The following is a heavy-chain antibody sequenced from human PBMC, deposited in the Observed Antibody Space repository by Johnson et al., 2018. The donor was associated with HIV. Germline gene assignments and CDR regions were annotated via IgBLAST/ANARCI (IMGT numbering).Heavy chain of an antibody. Sequence: VQLVESGGGFVQPGGSLRLSCAASGFTLSDYYMDWVRQAPGKGLEWVGRTRNKANSYITEYAASVKGRFSISRDDSKNSLYLQINSLRTEDTAVYYCARENYRRRDAFDVWGQGTVVIVSS. CDR1: GFTLSDYY. CDR2: TRNKANSYIT. D-gene: IGHD1-7*01. V-gene: IGHV3-72*01. J-gene: IGHJ3*01. CDR3: ARENYRRRDAFDV.